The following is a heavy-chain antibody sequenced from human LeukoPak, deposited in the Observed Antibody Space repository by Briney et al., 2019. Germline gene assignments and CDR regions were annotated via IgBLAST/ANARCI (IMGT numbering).Heavy chain of an antibody. Sequence: PSQTLSPTCTVSGGFISSGGYYCSWIRQHPGKGLEWFGYIYYSGRTYYHPSLKSRVNISVDTSKNQFSLKLSSVTAADTAVYYCARGGNYYDSSGYPDYWGQGTLVTVSS. J-gene: IGHJ4*02. CDR1: GGFISSGGYY. D-gene: IGHD3-22*01. CDR3: ARGGNYYDSSGYPDY. V-gene: IGHV4-31*03. CDR2: IYYSGRT.